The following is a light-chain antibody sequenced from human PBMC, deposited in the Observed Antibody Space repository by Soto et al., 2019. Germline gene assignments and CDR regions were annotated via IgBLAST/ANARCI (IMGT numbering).Light chain of an antibody. CDR3: GADHGSGINFFVV. CDR1: SGYSNYK. J-gene: IGLJ2*01. CDR2: VGTGGIVG. Sequence: QSVLTQPPSASASLGASVTLTCTLSSGYSNYKVDWYQQRPGKGPRFVMRVGTGGIVGSKGDGIPDRFSVLGSGLNRYLTIKNIQEEDESDYHCGADHGSGINFFVVFGGGTKLTVL. V-gene: IGLV9-49*01.